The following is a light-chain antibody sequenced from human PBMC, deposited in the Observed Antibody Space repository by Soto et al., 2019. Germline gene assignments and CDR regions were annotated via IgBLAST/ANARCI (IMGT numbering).Light chain of an antibody. J-gene: IGLJ3*02. CDR3: NSYTISSTLV. V-gene: IGLV2-14*03. CDR2: DVS. Sequence: QSALTQPASVSGSPGQSITISCAGTSSDVGGYDYVSWYQQHPGKPPKLIIYDVSGRPSGVSHRFSGSKSGNTASLTISGLQAEDEAYYYCNSYTISSTLVFGGGTKVTVL. CDR1: SSDVGGYDY.